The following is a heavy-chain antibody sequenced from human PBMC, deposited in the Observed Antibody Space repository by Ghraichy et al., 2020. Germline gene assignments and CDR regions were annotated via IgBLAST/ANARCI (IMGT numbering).Heavy chain of an antibody. CDR3: TTLLGFGV. V-gene: IGHV3-15*01. Sequence: GGSLRLSCAASGFTFNDASMTWVRQAPGMGLEWVGHINSKTDGGTTDYAAPVKGRFTISRDDSKNTLYLQMNSLKTDDTAVYYCTTLLGFGVWGQGTLVTVSS. J-gene: IGHJ4*02. D-gene: IGHD3-10*01. CDR2: INSKTDGGTT. CDR1: GFTFNDAS.